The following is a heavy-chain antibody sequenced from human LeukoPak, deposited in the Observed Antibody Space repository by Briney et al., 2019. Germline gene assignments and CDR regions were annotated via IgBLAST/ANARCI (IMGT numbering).Heavy chain of an antibody. Sequence: GGSLRLSRAASGFTVSNSWMFWVRQAPGKGLMYVSEINNDGNRIRYADSVKGRFTISRDGAKNTLFLQMNSLRDDDTAMYYCARGGLPGGFDYWGQGILVTVSS. CDR3: ARGGLPGGFDY. V-gene: IGHV3-74*01. CDR2: INNDGNRI. D-gene: IGHD7-27*01. CDR1: GFTVSNSW. J-gene: IGHJ4*02.